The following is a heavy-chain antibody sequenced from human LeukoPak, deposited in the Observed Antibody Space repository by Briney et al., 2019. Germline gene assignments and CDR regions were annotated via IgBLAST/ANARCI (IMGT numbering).Heavy chain of an antibody. V-gene: IGHV3-30-3*01. Sequence: LRLSFAASGFTFSSYAMHWVRQAPGKGLEWVAVISYDGSNKYYADSVKGRFTISRGNSKNTLYLQMNSLRAEDTAVYYCARDVYSSSWYYFYYWGQGTLVTVSS. CDR1: GFTFSSYA. CDR2: ISYDGSNK. J-gene: IGHJ4*02. D-gene: IGHD6-13*01. CDR3: ARDVYSSSWYYFYY.